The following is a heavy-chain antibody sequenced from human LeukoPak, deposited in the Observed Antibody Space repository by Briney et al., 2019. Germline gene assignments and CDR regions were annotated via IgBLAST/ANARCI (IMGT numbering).Heavy chain of an antibody. CDR3: ARAPDSCSGGSCYPDAFDI. D-gene: IGHD2-15*01. J-gene: IGHJ3*02. CDR1: GGSFSGYY. Sequence: SETLSLTCAVSGGSFSGYYWSWIRQPPGQGLEWIGEMNHSGSTNYNPSLKSRVTMSVATSKNQFSLKLTSVTAADTAVYYCARAPDSCSGGSCYPDAFDIWSQGTMVTVSS. CDR2: MNHSGST. V-gene: IGHV4-34*01.